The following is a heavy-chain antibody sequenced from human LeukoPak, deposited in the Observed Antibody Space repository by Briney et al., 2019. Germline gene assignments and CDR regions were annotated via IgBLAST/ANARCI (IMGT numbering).Heavy chain of an antibody. CDR3: ARDSAPGDTYGLLGIDS. V-gene: IGHV1-2*02. D-gene: IGHD5-18*01. CDR1: GYTFTGYY. Sequence: ASVKVSCKASGYTFTGYYMHWVRQAPGHGLEWMGWINPNSGRTNYAQKFQGRVTMTRDTSTSTAYMELSRLRSDDTAVYYCARDSAPGDTYGLLGIDSWGQGTLVTVSS. J-gene: IGHJ4*02. CDR2: INPNSGRT.